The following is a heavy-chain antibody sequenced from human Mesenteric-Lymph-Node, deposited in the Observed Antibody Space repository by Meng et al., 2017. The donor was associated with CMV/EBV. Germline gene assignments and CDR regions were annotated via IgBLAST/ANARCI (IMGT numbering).Heavy chain of an antibody. D-gene: IGHD2-2*01. CDR3: AKLQYCSSASCYRFNGVDV. J-gene: IGHJ6*02. CDR2: IKQDGSEK. V-gene: IGHV3-7*03. CDR1: DGSITSYY. Sequence: ETLSLTCTVFDGSITSYYWSWIRQAPGKGLEWVANIKQDGSEKYYVDSVKGRFTISRDNAKSSLYLQMNSLRAEDTAIYYCAKLQYCSSASCYRFNGVDVWGQGTTVTVSS.